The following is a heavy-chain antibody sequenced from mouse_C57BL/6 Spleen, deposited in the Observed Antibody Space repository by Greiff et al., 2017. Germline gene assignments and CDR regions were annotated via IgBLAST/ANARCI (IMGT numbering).Heavy chain of an antibody. D-gene: IGHD4-1*02. CDR1: GFTFSDYY. CDR3: AREAQLGTSYYFDY. CDR2: INYDGSST. V-gene: IGHV5-16*01. Sequence: EVMLVESEGGLVQPGSSMKLSCTASGFTFSDYYMAWVRQVPEKGLEWVANINYDGSSTYYLDSLKSRFIIARDNAKNILYLQMSSLKSEDTATYYCAREAQLGTSYYFDYWGQGTTLTVSS. J-gene: IGHJ2*01.